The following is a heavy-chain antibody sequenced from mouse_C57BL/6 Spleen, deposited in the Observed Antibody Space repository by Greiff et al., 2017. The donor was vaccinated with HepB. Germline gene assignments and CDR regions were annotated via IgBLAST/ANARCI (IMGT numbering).Heavy chain of an antibody. CDR3: ARGLRYYGSSPFDY. D-gene: IGHD1-1*01. CDR1: GFTFSDYG. Sequence: EVKVVESGGGLVKPGGSLKLSCAASGFTFSDYGMHWVRQAPEKGLEWVAYISSGSSTIYYADTVKGRFTISRDNAKNTLFLQMTSLRSEDTAMYYCARGLRYYGSSPFDYWGQGTTLTVSS. CDR2: ISSGSSTI. V-gene: IGHV5-17*01. J-gene: IGHJ2*01.